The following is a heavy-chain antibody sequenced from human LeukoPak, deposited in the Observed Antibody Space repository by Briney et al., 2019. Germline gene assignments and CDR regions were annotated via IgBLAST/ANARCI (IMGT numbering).Heavy chain of an antibody. V-gene: IGHV1-46*01. J-gene: IGHJ4*02. CDR3: ARDRAIAVAGFPSGY. CDR1: GYTFTSYF. D-gene: IGHD6-19*01. Sequence: ASVKVSCKASGYTFTSYFMHWVRQAPGQGLEWMGIINPSGGSTSYAQKFQGRVTMTRDTSTSTVYMELRSLRSDDTAVYYCARDRAIAVAGFPSGYWGQGTLVTVSS. CDR2: INPSGGST.